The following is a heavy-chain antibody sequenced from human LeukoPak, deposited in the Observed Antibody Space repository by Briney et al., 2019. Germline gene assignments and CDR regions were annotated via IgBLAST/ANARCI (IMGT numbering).Heavy chain of an antibody. Sequence: ETLSLTCAVYGGSFSGYYCSWIRQAPGKGLEWVSAISGSGGSTYYADSVKGRFTISRDNSKNTLYLQMNSLRAEDTAVYYCAKAGYSSGWYEGGGYYFDYWGQGTLVTVSS. J-gene: IGHJ4*02. CDR3: AKAGYSSGWYEGGGYYFDY. CDR2: ISGSGGST. D-gene: IGHD6-19*01. CDR1: GGSFSGYY. V-gene: IGHV3-23*01.